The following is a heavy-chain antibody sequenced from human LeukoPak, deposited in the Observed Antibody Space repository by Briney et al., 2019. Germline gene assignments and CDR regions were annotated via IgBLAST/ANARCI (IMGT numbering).Heavy chain of an antibody. V-gene: IGHV4-34*01. CDR2: MSPSGSS. D-gene: IGHD3-22*01. Sequence: SGTLSLTCAVYGGSFSDYYWTWIRQTPGKGLEWIGKMSPSGSSNYNPSLKSRVTISVDTSKNLFSLKLRSVTAADTAVYYCARGRQDVDMILVVMAGVSYYLDVWSKGTTVTVS. CDR3: ARGRQDVDMILVVMAGVSYYLDV. CDR1: GGSFSDYY. J-gene: IGHJ6*03.